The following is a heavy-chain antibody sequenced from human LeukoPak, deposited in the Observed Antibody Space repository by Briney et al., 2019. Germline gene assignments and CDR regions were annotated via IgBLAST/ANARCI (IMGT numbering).Heavy chain of an antibody. CDR3: ARRSGYDSNYFDY. Sequence: GGSLRLSCAASGFTFDDYGMTWVRQAPGKGLEWVSGINWNGGSTGYADSVKGRFPISRDNAKNSLYLQMNSLRAEDTALYYCARRSGYDSNYFDYWGQGTLVTVSS. CDR1: GFTFDDYG. CDR2: INWNGGST. V-gene: IGHV3-20*04. D-gene: IGHD5-12*01. J-gene: IGHJ4*02.